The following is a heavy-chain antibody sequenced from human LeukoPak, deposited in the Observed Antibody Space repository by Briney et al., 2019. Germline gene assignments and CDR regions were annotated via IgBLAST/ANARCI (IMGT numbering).Heavy chain of an antibody. J-gene: IGHJ3*02. V-gene: IGHV4-59*01. CDR2: IYYTGST. Sequence: PSETLSLTCTVSGGSIGSYYWSWIRQPPGKGLDWIGYIYYTGSTGYNPSLKSRATISVDTSKTQSSLKLSSVCAADTAVDYCAISFSGRGDAFDIWGEGTMVTVSS. CDR1: GGSIGSYY. D-gene: IGHD6-19*01. CDR3: AISFSGRGDAFDI.